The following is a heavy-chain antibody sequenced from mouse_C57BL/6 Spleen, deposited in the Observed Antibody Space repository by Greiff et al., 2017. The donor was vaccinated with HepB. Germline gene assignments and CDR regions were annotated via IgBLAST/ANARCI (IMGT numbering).Heavy chain of an antibody. J-gene: IGHJ4*01. CDR2: IDPSDSYT. D-gene: IGHD1-1*01. Sequence: VQLQQPGAELVMPGASVKLSCKASGYTFTSYWMHWVKQRPGQGLEWIGEIDPSDSYTNYNQKFKGKSTLTVDKSSSTAYMQLSSLPSEDSAVYYCARGSITTVVGGYAMDYWGQGTSVTVSS. CDR3: ARGSITTVVGGYAMDY. V-gene: IGHV1-69*01. CDR1: GYTFTSYW.